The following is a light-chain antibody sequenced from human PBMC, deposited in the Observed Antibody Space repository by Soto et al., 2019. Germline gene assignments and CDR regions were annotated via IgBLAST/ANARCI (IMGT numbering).Light chain of an antibody. CDR2: EVS. J-gene: IGLJ1*01. V-gene: IGLV2-14*01. CDR3: SSYTSSSTYV. CDR1: SSDIGDSNH. Sequence: QSALTQPASVSGSPGQSITISCTGTSSDIGDSNHVSWYQQHPSKAPKLMIYEVSNRPSGVSNRFSGSKSGNTASLTISGLQAEDEANYYCSSYTSSSTYVFGTGTKLTVL.